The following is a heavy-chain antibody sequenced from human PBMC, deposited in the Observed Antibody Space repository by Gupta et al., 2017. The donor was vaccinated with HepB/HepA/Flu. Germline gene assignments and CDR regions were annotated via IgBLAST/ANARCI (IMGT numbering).Heavy chain of an antibody. V-gene: IGHV4-30-4*01. CDR2: IYYSGNT. CDR1: GVSISGGGDY. J-gene: IGHJ6*02. Sequence: QVQLRESGPGLVKPSQTLSLTCSVSGVSISGGGDYWSWIRQSPGKGLEWIGYIYYSGNTHYNPSLQNRVTMSVDTSKNQFSLKVTSMTVTDTAVYFCARSDVERPGDWDVWGQGTTVTVSS. D-gene: IGHD3-16*01. CDR3: ARSDVERPGDWDV.